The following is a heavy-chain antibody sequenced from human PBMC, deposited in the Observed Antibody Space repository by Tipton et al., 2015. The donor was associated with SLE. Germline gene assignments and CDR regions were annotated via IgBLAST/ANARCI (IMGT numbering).Heavy chain of an antibody. CDR2: IHYSGST. J-gene: IGHJ5*02. Sequence: TLSLTCTVSGVSISSSSYYWGWIRQPPGKGLEWIGSIHYSGSTYYNPSLESRVTMSVATSKNHFSLKLSSVTAADTAVYYCARHDTNYGRNWFDPWGQGTLVTVSS. CDR3: ARHDTNYGRNWFDP. V-gene: IGHV4-39*01. CDR1: GVSISSSSYY. D-gene: IGHD2-8*01.